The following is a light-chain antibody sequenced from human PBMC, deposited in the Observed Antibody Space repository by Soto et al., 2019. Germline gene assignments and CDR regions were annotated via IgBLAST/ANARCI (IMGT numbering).Light chain of an antibody. CDR2: LGS. CDR3: MQALQTPRT. CDR1: QSLQHRNGKNY. J-gene: IGKJ2*02. Sequence: DIVMTQSPLSPPVTPGEPASISCRSSQSLQHRNGKNYLDWYLQKPGQSPQLLISLGSNRASGVPDRFSGSGSGTDFTLKISRVEAEDVGVYYCMQALQTPRTFGQGTKLEIK. V-gene: IGKV2-28*01.